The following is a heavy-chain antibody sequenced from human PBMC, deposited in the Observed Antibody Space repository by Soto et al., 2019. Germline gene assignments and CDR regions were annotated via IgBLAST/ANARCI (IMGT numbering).Heavy chain of an antibody. CDR1: GFTFSNYG. V-gene: IGHV3-33*01. J-gene: IGHJ4*02. D-gene: IGHD6-25*01. CDR2: IWYDGSNK. CDR3: GGGSSGVAASCDY. Sequence: QVQLVESGGGVVQPGRSLRLSCAASGFTFSNYGMHWVRQAPGKGLEWVAMIWYDGSNKYYIDSVKGRFTISRDNSKNTLYMEMNSLRVEDTAVYYGGGGSSGVAASCDYWGQGTLVTVSS.